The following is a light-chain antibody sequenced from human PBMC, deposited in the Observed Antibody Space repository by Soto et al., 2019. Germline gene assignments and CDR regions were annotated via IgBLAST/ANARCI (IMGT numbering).Light chain of an antibody. Sequence: EIVLTQSPATLSLSPGERATLSCGASRSVSNNYLAWFQQKPGLAPRLLIYDASSRATGIPDRFSGSGSGTDFILTISSLQPEDFAEYYCQQYSSSPLTFGGGTKVEIK. CDR3: QQYSSSPLT. CDR1: RSVSNNY. J-gene: IGKJ4*01. CDR2: DAS. V-gene: IGKV3D-20*01.